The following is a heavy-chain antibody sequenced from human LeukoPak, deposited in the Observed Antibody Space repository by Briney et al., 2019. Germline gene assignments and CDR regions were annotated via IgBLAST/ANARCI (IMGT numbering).Heavy chain of an antibody. J-gene: IGHJ4*02. CDR3: AKDLRFGVGATTMGY. CDR1: GFTFSSYG. V-gene: IGHV3-30*18. D-gene: IGHD1-26*01. CDR2: ISYDGSNK. Sequence: PGGSLRLSCAASGFTFSSYGMHWVRQAPGKGLEWVAVISYDGSNKYYADSVKGRFTISRDNSKNTLYLQMNSLRAEDTAVYYCAKDLRFGVGATTMGYWGQGTLVTVSS.